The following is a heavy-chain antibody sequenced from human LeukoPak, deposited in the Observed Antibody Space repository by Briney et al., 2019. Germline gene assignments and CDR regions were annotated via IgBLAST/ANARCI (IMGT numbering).Heavy chain of an antibody. D-gene: IGHD5-12*01. CDR3: VRTYDENPLGWFDP. Sequence: GGSLRLSCAASGFTFSSHWMHWVRQAPGKGLVWVSRIDSDGSITNYADSVKGRFTISRDNAKNTLFLQMNSLRAEDTAVYYCVRTYDENPLGWFDPWGQGTLVTVSS. CDR1: GFTFSSHW. CDR2: IDSDGSIT. V-gene: IGHV3-74*01. J-gene: IGHJ5*02.